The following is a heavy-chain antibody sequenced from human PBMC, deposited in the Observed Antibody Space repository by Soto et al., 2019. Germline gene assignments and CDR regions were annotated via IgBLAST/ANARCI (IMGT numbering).Heavy chain of an antibody. V-gene: IGHV3-53*01. CDR1: GFTVSSNY. Sequence: GGSLRLSYAASGFTVSSNYMSWVRQAPGKGLEWVSVIYSGGSTYYADSVKGRFTISRDNSKNTLYLQMNSLRAEDTAVYYCARVKRGYYYGMDVWGQGTTVTVSS. CDR3: ARVKRGYYYGMDV. J-gene: IGHJ6*02. CDR2: IYSGGST. D-gene: IGHD3-10*01.